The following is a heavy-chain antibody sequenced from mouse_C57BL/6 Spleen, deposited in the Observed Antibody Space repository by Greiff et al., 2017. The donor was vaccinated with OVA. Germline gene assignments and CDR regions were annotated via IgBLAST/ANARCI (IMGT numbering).Heavy chain of an antibody. CDR3: AASLYYGSSYLYYFDY. J-gene: IGHJ2*01. V-gene: IGHV1-26*01. Sequence: EVQLQQSGPELVKPGASVKISCKASGYTFTDYYMNWVKQSHGKSLEWIGDINPNNGGTSYNQKFKGKATLTVDKSSSTAYMELRSLTSEDSAVYYCAASLYYGSSYLYYFDYWGQGTTLTVSS. D-gene: IGHD1-1*01. CDR1: GYTFTDYY. CDR2: INPNNGGT.